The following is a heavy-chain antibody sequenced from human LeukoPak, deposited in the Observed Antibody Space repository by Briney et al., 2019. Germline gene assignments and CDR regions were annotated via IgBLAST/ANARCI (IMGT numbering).Heavy chain of an antibody. Sequence: GGSLRLSCAASGFTFSSSAMSWVRQVPGKGLEWVSGISASGGSTYYADSVKGRFTISRDNSKNTLYLQMNSLRAEDTAVYYCARDTGYSSSWYLQETNWFDPWGQGTLVTVSS. J-gene: IGHJ5*02. CDR3: ARDTGYSSSWYLQETNWFDP. D-gene: IGHD6-13*01. CDR1: GFTFSSSA. CDR2: ISASGGST. V-gene: IGHV3-23*01.